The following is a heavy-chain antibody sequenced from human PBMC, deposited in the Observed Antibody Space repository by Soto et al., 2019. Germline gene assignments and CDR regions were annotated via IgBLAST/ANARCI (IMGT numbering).Heavy chain of an antibody. J-gene: IGHJ4*02. Sequence: GGSLRLSCAASGFTFSMFAMNWVRQAPGKGLEWVASISYSGGSTNYADSVRGRFTISRDNSKNTLSLQMTSLRAEDTAVYYCAKVMGSTSSTANFVYWGRGTLVTVSS. CDR3: AKVMGSTSSTANFVY. D-gene: IGHD3-10*01. V-gene: IGHV3-23*01. CDR1: GFTFSMFA. CDR2: ISYSGGST.